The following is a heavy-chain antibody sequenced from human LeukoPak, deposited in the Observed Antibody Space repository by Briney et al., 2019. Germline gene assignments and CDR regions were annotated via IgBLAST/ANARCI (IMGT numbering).Heavy chain of an antibody. CDR3: AKDRGAPDFYYYYYGMDV. Sequence: PGGSLGLSCKASGFTFKNYWMHWVRQVPGKGLEWVSGINGDMRSTNYADSVKGRFTITRDNARSTLFLQMNSLGTEGTAVYYCAKDRGAPDFYYYYYGMDVWGQGTTVTVSS. D-gene: IGHD1-14*01. CDR1: GFTFKNYW. CDR2: INGDMRST. J-gene: IGHJ6*02. V-gene: IGHV3-74*01.